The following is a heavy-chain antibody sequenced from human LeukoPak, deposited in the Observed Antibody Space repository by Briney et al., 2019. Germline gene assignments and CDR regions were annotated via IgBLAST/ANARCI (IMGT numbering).Heavy chain of an antibody. J-gene: IGHJ1*01. CDR1: GGSISSSSYY. Sequence: KASETLSLTCTVSGGSISSSSYYWGWIRQPPGKGLEWIGSIYYSGSTYYNPSLKSRVTISVDTSKNQFSLKLSSVTAADTAVYYCASTKGGYEYFQHWGQGTLVTVSS. D-gene: IGHD1-26*01. V-gene: IGHV4-39*01. CDR3: ASTKGGYEYFQH. CDR2: IYYSGST.